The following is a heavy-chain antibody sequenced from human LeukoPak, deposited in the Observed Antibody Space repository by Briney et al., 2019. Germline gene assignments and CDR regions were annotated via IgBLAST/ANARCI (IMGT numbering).Heavy chain of an antibody. CDR1: GGSISSYY. D-gene: IGHD6-6*01. J-gene: IGHJ4*02. V-gene: IGHV4-59*05. Sequence: PSETLSLTCTVSGGSISSYYWSWIRQPPGKGLEWIGSIYYSGSTYYNPSLKSRVTISVDTSKNQFSPKLSSVTAADTAVYYCATSSIAARSFDYWGQGTLVTVSS. CDR3: ATSSIAARSFDY. CDR2: IYYSGST.